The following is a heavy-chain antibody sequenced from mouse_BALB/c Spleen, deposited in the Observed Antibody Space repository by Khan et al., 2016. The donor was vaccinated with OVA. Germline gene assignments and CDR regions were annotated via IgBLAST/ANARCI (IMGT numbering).Heavy chain of an antibody. V-gene: IGHV2-3*01. Sequence: QVQLQQSGPGLVAPSQSLSITCTVSGFSLTSYGVGWVRQPPGKGLEWMGVIWGDGSTNYYSALISRLSIIKDNSKSQVFLKLNSLQTDDTATYYCALYYYGSAWFAYWGQGTLVTVSA. CDR2: IWGDGST. CDR3: ALYYYGSAWFAY. J-gene: IGHJ3*01. D-gene: IGHD1-1*01. CDR1: GFSLTSYG.